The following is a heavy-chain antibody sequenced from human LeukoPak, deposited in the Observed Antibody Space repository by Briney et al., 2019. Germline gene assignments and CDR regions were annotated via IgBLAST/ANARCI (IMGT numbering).Heavy chain of an antibody. D-gene: IGHD6-13*01. Sequence: PGGSLRLSCAASGFTFSSYWMHWDRQAPGKGLVWVSRINSDGSSTNYADSVKGRFTISRDNAKNTLYLQMNSLRAEDTAVYYCARKGVAAGTYDYWGQGTLVTVSS. J-gene: IGHJ4*02. CDR2: INSDGSST. CDR3: ARKGVAAGTYDY. V-gene: IGHV3-74*01. CDR1: GFTFSSYW.